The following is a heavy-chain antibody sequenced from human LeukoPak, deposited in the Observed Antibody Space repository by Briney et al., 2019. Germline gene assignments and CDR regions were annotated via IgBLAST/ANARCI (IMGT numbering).Heavy chain of an antibody. V-gene: IGHV5-51*01. D-gene: IGHD1-1*01. CDR2: IYPGDSDT. J-gene: IGHJ4*02. CDR1: GYIFTSYW. Sequence: GESLKISCKASGYIFTSYWIAWVRQTPGKGLEWMGIIYPGDSDTRYSPSFQGQVTISADNSISTAYLQWSSLKASDTAVYYCARHYNNNYPFDYWGQGTLVTVSS. CDR3: ARHYNNNYPFDY.